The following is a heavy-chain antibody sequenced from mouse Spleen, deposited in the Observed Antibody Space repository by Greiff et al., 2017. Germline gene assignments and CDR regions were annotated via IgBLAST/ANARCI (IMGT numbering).Heavy chain of an antibody. Sequence: EVKLVESGGGLVKPGGSLKLSCAASGFTFSSYSMSWVRQTPEKRLEWVATISTGGSYTYYPDSVKGRFTFSVDNAKNTLYMQMSSLRSEDTAMDYCARPVTTVVADWYFDVWGAGTTVTVSS. V-gene: IGHV5-9-1*01. CDR1: GFTFSSYS. J-gene: IGHJ1*01. D-gene: IGHD1-1*01. CDR2: ISTGGSYT. CDR3: ARPVTTVVADWYFDV.